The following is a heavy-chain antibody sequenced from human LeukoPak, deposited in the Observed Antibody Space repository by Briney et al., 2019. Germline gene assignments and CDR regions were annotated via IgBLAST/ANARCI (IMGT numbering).Heavy chain of an antibody. CDR2: INSDGNST. CDR3: ARAADSSGYYDY. CDR1: GFTFSSYW. D-gene: IGHD3-22*01. Sequence: GGSLRLSCAASGFTFSSYWMHWVRQAPGKGLVWVSRINSDGNSTIYADSVKGRFTISRNNAKNTLYLQMNSLRAEDTAVYYCARAADSSGYYDYWGQGTLVTVSS. J-gene: IGHJ4*02. V-gene: IGHV3-74*01.